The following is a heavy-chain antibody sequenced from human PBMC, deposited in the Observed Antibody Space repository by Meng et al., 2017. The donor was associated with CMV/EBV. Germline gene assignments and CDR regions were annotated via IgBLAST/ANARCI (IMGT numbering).Heavy chain of an antibody. J-gene: IGHJ4*02. CDR1: TFGNYH. Sequence: TFGNYHMQWVRQAPGQGPEWMGIIDPTGGRTNYARDFEGRVTMTRDTSTNTVYLELTSLRDDDTAVYYCARSDCSRSSCYLATFDHWGQGTLVTVSS. D-gene: IGHD2-2*01. V-gene: IGHV1-46*01. CDR3: ARSDCSRSSCYLATFDH. CDR2: IDPTGGRT.